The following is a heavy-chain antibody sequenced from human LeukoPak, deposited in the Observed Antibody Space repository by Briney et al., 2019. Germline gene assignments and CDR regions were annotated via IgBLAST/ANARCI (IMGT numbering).Heavy chain of an antibody. CDR2: IKQDGSEK. CDR1: GFTFSNYW. V-gene: IGHV3-7*01. Sequence: GGSLRLSCAASGFTFSNYWMSWVRQAPGRGLEWVANIKQDGSEKYYVDSVKGRFTISRDNAKNSLYLQMNSLRAEDTAVYYCARALDSSSSRYQAFEYWGQGTLVTVSS. D-gene: IGHD2-2*01. CDR3: ARALDSSSSRYQAFEY. J-gene: IGHJ4*02.